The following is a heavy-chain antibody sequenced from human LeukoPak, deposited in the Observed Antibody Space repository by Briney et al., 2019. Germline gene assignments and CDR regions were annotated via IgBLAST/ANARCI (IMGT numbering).Heavy chain of an antibody. D-gene: IGHD1-26*01. CDR2: INQDETEK. J-gene: IGHJ4*02. V-gene: IGHV3-7*01. Sequence: SSGTLSLTCAVSGASISSSNWWSWVRQPPGKGLEWVANINQDETEKYYVDSVKGRFTISRDNGKNSLYLQMNSLRVEDTAVYYCARDKIVGATYFDYWGQGTLVTVSS. CDR1: GASISSSNW. CDR3: ARDKIVGATYFDY.